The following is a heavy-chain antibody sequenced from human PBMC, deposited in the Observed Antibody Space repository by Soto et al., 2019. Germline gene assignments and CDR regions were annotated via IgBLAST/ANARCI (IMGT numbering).Heavy chain of an antibody. V-gene: IGHV4-30-4*01. CDR3: VGYCISTSCYADNYYYYYGMDV. J-gene: IGHJ6*02. CDR1: GGSISSGDYY. D-gene: IGHD2-2*01. Sequence: SETLSLTCTVSGGSISSGDYYWSWIRQPPGKGLEWIGYIYYSGSTYYNPSLKSRVTISVDTSKNQFSLKLSSVTAADTAVYYCVGYCISTSCYADNYYYYYGMDVWGQGTTVTVSS. CDR2: IYYSGST.